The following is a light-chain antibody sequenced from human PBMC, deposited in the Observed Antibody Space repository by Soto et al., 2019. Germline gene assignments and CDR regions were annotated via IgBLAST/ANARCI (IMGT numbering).Light chain of an antibody. CDR3: QQRSSWPHP. J-gene: IGKJ5*01. CDR2: DAS. V-gene: IGKV3D-20*02. Sequence: IVLTQSPGTPSLSPGERATLSCRASQSVTSSYLAWYQQKPGQAPRLLIYDASKRATGIPARFSGSGFGTDFTLTISSLEPEDFAVYYCQQRSSWPHPFGQGTRLEI. CDR1: QSVTSSY.